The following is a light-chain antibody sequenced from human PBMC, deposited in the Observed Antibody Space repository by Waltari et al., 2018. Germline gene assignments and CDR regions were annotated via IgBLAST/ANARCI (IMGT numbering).Light chain of an antibody. J-gene: IGKJ5*01. Sequence: DIVMTQSPLSLPVTPGEPASISCRSSQSLLHSNGYNYLDWYRQKPGQSPQILIYLGSNRASGVPDRLSGSGSGTDVTLKISRVEAEDAGVYYCMEALQSVTFGQGTRLEIK. CDR3: MEALQSVT. V-gene: IGKV2-28*01. CDR1: QSLLHSNGYNY. CDR2: LGS.